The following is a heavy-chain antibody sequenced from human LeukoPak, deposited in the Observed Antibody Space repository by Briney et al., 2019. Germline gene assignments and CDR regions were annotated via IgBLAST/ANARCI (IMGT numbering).Heavy chain of an antibody. CDR2: FDPEDGET. D-gene: IGHD3-22*01. J-gene: IGHJ4*02. Sequence: ASVKVSCKVSGYTLTELSMHWVRQAPGKGLEWMGGFDPEDGETVYAQKFQGRVTMTEDTSTDTAYMELSSLRSEDTAVYYCATILNYDSSGHIDYWGQGTLVTVSS. CDR1: GYTLTELS. V-gene: IGHV1-24*01. CDR3: ATILNYDSSGHIDY.